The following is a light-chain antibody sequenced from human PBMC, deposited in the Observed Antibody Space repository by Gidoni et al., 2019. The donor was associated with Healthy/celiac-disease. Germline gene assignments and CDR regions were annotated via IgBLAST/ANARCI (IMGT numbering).Light chain of an antibody. CDR3: MQALQAPIT. CDR2: LGS. V-gene: IGKV2-28*01. J-gene: IGKJ5*01. Sequence: IVTTNSPLPLPVTPGQPASISCRSSQSLLHRNGYNYLEWYLQKPGQSPQLLIYLGSTRASGVPDRCGGSGSGTDFTLKISRVEAEDVGFYYCMQALQAPITFGQGTQLEIK. CDR1: QSLLHRNGYNY.